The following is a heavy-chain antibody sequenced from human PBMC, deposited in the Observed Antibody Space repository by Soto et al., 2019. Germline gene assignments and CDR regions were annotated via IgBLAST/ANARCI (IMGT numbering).Heavy chain of an antibody. Sequence: QVQLQQWGAGLLKPSETLSLTCAVFGGSVNSGNYYWSWIRQPPGKGLEWIGEMSHSGGTHFNPSLKRRVTISVDTSKNQFSLKMSSVTAADTALYYCARVERGTATTVVDAFDIWGPGTMVTGSS. CDR2: MSHSGGT. D-gene: IGHD1-1*01. J-gene: IGHJ3*02. V-gene: IGHV4-34*01. CDR1: GGSVNSGNYY. CDR3: ARVERGTATTVVDAFDI.